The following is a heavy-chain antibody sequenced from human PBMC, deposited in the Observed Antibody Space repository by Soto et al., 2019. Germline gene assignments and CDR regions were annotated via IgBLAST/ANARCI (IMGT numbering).Heavy chain of an antibody. V-gene: IGHV4-59*01. J-gene: IGHJ5*02. Sequence: SETLSLTCTVSGGSISSYYWSWIRQPPGKGLEWIGYIYYSGSTNYNPSLKSRVTISVDTSKNQFSLKLSSVTAADTAVYYCARGPDSSSWYAEYNWFDPWGQGTLVTVSS. CDR1: GGSISSYY. CDR3: ARGPDSSSWYAEYNWFDP. CDR2: IYYSGST. D-gene: IGHD6-13*01.